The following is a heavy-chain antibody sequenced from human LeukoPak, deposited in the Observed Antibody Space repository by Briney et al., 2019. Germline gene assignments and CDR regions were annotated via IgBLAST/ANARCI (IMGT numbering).Heavy chain of an antibody. Sequence: GGSLRLSCATSGFTLRYYQMNWVRPAPGKGLEWVSYINVVNGAIYYADSVKGQFTISRDNSKSTVYLQMNSLRADDTAVYYCAKERQTGDYFTSDFWGQGTLVTVSS. CDR1: GFTLRYYQ. V-gene: IGHV3-23*01. CDR2: INVVNGAI. CDR3: AKERQTGDYFTSDF. D-gene: IGHD4-17*01. J-gene: IGHJ4*02.